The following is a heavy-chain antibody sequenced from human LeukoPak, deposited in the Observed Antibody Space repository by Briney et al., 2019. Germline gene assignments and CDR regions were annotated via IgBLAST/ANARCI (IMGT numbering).Heavy chain of an antibody. CDR2: ISAYNGNT. J-gene: IGHJ4*02. V-gene: IGHV1-18*01. CDR1: GYTFTSYG. Sequence: ASVKVSCTASGYTFTSYGISWVRQAPGQGLEWMGWISAYNGNTNYAQKLQGRVTMTTDTSTSTAYMELRSLRSDDTAVYYCARTRSPYYYDRSSSGRPFDYWGQGTLVTVSS. D-gene: IGHD3-22*01. CDR3: ARTRSPYYYDRSSSGRPFDY.